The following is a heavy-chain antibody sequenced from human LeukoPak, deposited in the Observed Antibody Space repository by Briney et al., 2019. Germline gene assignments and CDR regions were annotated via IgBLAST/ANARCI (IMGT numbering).Heavy chain of an antibody. CDR3: ARDLTLTAAAGTWFDP. CDR2: IIPIFGTA. CDR1: GYTFTSYY. D-gene: IGHD6-13*01. J-gene: IGHJ5*02. V-gene: IGHV1-69*13. Sequence: ASVKVSCKASGYTFTSYYMHWVRQAPGQGLEWMGGIIPIFGTANYAQKFQGRVTITADESTSTAYMELSSLRSEDTAVYYCARDLTLTAAAGTWFDPWGQGTLVTVSS.